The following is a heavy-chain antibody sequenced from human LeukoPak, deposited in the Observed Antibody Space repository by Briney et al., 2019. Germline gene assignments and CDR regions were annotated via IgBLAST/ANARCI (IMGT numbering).Heavy chain of an antibody. J-gene: IGHJ4*02. CDR2: ISGSGGST. V-gene: IGHV3-23*01. D-gene: IGHD2-2*01. Sequence: PGGSLRLSCATSGFTYTSCLMAWVRQAPGKGLEWVSSISGSGGSTYYADSVKGRFTISRDNSMNTLYLQMNSLTAEDTAVYYCAKRHCSSTHCYACYYWGQGTLVTVSS. CDR3: AKRHCSSTHCYACYY. CDR1: GFTYTSCL.